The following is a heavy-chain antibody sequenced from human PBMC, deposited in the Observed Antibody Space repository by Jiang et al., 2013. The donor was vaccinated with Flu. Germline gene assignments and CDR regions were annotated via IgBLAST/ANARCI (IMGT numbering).Heavy chain of an antibody. D-gene: IGHD2-2*01. CDR2: IHSAGNI. Sequence: GSGLVKPSQILSLTCTVSGGSITINNHYWSWIRQPAGKGLEWIGRIHSAGNINHNPSLKSRVTMSVDTSKNQFSLKLMSVTAADTAVYYCARDKGPLCTTAGCYADDAFDIVGAQGHWSASLQ. V-gene: IGHV4-61*02. J-gene: IGHJ3*02. CDR1: GGSITINNHY. CDR3: ARDKGPLCTTAGCYADDAFDI.